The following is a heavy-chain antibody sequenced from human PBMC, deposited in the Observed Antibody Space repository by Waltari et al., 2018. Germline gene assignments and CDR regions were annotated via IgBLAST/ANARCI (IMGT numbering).Heavy chain of an antibody. J-gene: IGHJ4*02. CDR3: ARWYSSGWCGY. Sequence: EVQLVESGGGVVQPGGSLRLSCAASGFTFSSSWMSWVRQAPGKGLEWVANIKQDGSEKYYVDSVKGRFTISRDNAKNSLYLQMNSLRAEDTAVYYCARWYSSGWCGYLGQGTLVTVSS. V-gene: IGHV3-7*01. CDR1: GFTFSSSW. CDR2: IKQDGSEK. D-gene: IGHD6-19*01.